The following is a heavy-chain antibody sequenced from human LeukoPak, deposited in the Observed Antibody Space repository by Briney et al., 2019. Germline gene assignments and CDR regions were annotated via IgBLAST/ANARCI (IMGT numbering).Heavy chain of an antibody. CDR2: IYRSGST. D-gene: IGHD2-2*02. J-gene: IGHJ5*02. Sequence: SETLSLTCSVSGGFNTHYYWSWIRQPPGKGLEWIGYIYRSGSTNYNPSLKSRVTISVDTSKNQFSLKLSSVTAADTAVYYCARRWYCSSTSCYRPGFDPWGQGTLVTVSS. CDR1: GGFNTHYY. V-gene: IGHV4-59*12. CDR3: ARRWYCSSTSCYRPGFDP.